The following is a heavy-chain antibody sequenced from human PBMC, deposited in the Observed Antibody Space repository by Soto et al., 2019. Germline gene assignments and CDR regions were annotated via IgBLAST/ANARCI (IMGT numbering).Heavy chain of an antibody. CDR2: IYYSGST. CDR1: GGSISSGDYY. J-gene: IGHJ4*02. V-gene: IGHV4-30-4*01. D-gene: IGHD3-10*01. Sequence: QVQLQESGPGLVKPSQTLSLTCTVSGGSISSGDYYWSWIRQPPGKGLEWIGYIYYSGSTYYNPSLKSRVTISVDTSKTQFSLKLSSVTAADTAVYYCARVKGILWFGELPIFDYWGQGTLVTVSS. CDR3: ARVKGILWFGELPIFDY.